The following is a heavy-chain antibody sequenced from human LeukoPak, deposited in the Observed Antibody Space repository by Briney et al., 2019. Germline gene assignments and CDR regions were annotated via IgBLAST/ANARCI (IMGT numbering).Heavy chain of an antibody. D-gene: IGHD3-22*01. V-gene: IGHV4-59*13. CDR2: IYYSGST. CDR3: ARRDSSGYYYY. J-gene: IGHJ4*02. CDR1: GGSISSYY. Sequence: KSSETLSLTCTVSGGSISSYYWSWIRQPPGKGLEWIGYIYYSGSTNYNPSLKSRVTISVDTSKNQFSLKLSSVTAADTAIYYCARRDSSGYYYYWGQGTLVTVSS.